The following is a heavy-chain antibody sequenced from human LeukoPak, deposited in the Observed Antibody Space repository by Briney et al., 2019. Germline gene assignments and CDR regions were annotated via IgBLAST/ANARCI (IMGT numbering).Heavy chain of an antibody. CDR1: GFTFSSYG. CDR3: ARELQTYYYDSSGYYKEYFQH. V-gene: IGHV3-64*01. CDR2: ISSNGGST. D-gene: IGHD3-22*01. J-gene: IGHJ1*01. Sequence: GGSLRLSCAASGFTFSSYGMHWVRQAPGKGLEYVSAISSNGGSTFYANSVKGRFIISRDNSKNTLYLQMGSLRGEDMAVYYCARELQTYYYDSSGYYKEYFQHWGQGTLVTVSS.